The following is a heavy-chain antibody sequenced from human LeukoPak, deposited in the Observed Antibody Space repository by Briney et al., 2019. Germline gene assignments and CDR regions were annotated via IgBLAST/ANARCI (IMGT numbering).Heavy chain of an antibody. Sequence: SETLSLTCTVSGGSISSGSYYWSWIRQPAGKGLEWIGRIYTSGSTNYNPPLKSRVTISVDTSKNQFSLKLSSVTAADTAVYYCARGVPFWRGGGYYYMDVWGKGTTVTVSS. D-gene: IGHD3-3*01. V-gene: IGHV4-61*02. CDR1: GGSISSGSYY. J-gene: IGHJ6*03. CDR3: ARGVPFWRGGGYYYMDV. CDR2: IYTSGST.